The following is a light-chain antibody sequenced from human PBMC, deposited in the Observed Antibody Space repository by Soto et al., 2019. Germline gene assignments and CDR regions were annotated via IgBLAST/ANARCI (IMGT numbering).Light chain of an antibody. CDR1: SXDVGGYNY. J-gene: IGLJ1*01. CDR2: DVS. V-gene: IGLV2-14*01. CDR3: SSYTSSTTPFYV. Sequence: QSALTQPASVSGSPGQSITISCTGTSXDVGGYNYVSWYQQHPGKAPKLMIYDVSNRPSGVSNRFSGSKSGNTASLTISGLQAEDEADYYCSSYTSSTTPFYVFGTGTKVTVL.